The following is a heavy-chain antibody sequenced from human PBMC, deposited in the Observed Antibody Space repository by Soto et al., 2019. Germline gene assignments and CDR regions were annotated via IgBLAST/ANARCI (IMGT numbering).Heavy chain of an antibody. Sequence: EVQLVESGGGLVQPGGSLRLSCAASGFTFSDHYMDWVRQTPGKGLEWVGRTRNKANSYTTEYAASVKGRFTISRDDSQNSLYLQMNSLKTEDTAVYYCARPPYDSSGYYPNWGQGTLVTVSS. CDR2: TRNKANSYTT. CDR3: ARPPYDSSGYYPN. D-gene: IGHD3-22*01. V-gene: IGHV3-72*01. J-gene: IGHJ4*02. CDR1: GFTFSDHY.